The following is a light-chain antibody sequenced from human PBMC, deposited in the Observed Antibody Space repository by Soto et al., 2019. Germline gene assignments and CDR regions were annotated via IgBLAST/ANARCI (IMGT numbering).Light chain of an antibody. CDR1: SSDVGAYDY. CDR2: EVS. Sequence: QSALTQPASVSGSPGQSITISCTGTSSDVGAYDYVSWFQQHPGKAPKLIIYEVSYRPSGVSSRFSGSKSGNRASLTISGLQAEDEADYSCSSYTTRSTHVVFGGGTKLTVL. V-gene: IGLV2-14*01. CDR3: SSYTTRSTHVV. J-gene: IGLJ2*01.